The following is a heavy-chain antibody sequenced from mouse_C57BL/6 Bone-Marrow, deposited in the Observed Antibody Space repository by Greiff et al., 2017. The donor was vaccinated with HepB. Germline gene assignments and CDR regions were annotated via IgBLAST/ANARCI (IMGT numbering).Heavy chain of an antibody. D-gene: IGHD1-1*01. Sequence: VQLKESGPGLVKPSQSLSLTCSVTGYSITSGYYWNWIRQFPGNKLEWMGYISYDGSNNYNPSLKNRISITRDTSKNQFFLKLNSVTTEDTATYYCAAKSLITTVPFAYWGQGTLVTVSA. CDR3: AAKSLITTVPFAY. CDR2: ISYDGSN. J-gene: IGHJ3*01. V-gene: IGHV3-6*01. CDR1: GYSITSGYY.